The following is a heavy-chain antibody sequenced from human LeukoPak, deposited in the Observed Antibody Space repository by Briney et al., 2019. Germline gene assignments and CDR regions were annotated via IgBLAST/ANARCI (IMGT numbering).Heavy chain of an antibody. CDR1: GFTFSSYA. CDR3: AKALNSGYYCRY. V-gene: IGHV3-30*18. D-gene: IGHD3-22*01. Sequence: GGSLRLSCTASGFTFSSYAMHWVRQSPGKGLEWVAVISYDGFYKYSADSVQGRFNISRDNSKNTLYLQMNSLRAEDTAVYYCAKALNSGYYCRYWGQGTLVTVSS. CDR2: ISYDGFYK. J-gene: IGHJ4*02.